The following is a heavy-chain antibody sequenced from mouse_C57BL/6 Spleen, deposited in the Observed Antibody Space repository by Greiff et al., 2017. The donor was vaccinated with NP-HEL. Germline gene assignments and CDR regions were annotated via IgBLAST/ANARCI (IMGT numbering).Heavy chain of an antibody. Sequence: QVQLQQPGAELVKPGASVKMSCKASGYTFTSYWITWVKQRPGQGLEWIGDIYPGSGSTNYNEKFKSKATLTVDTSSSTAYMQLSSLTSEDSAVFYCARTEITTSYYAMDYWGQGTSVTVSS. CDR3: ARTEITTSYYAMDY. J-gene: IGHJ4*01. CDR1: GYTFTSYW. CDR2: IYPGSGST. V-gene: IGHV1-55*01. D-gene: IGHD2-4*01.